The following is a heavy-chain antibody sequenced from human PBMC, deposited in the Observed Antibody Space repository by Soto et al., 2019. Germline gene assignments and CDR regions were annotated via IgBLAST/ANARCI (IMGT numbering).Heavy chain of an antibody. Sequence: PGGSLGLSCAASGFTFSSYAMSWVRQAPGKGLEWVSTIGGGGGSAYFADSVKGRFIISRDNSKNTLYLQMKSLRPEDAAVYYCAKGGCSGGSCYPLDYWGQGTLVTVSS. J-gene: IGHJ4*02. CDR3: AKGGCSGGSCYPLDY. CDR2: IGGGGGSA. D-gene: IGHD2-15*01. V-gene: IGHV3-23*01. CDR1: GFTFSSYA.